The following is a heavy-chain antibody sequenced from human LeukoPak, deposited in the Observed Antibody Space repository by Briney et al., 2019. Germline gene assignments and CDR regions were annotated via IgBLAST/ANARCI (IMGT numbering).Heavy chain of an antibody. J-gene: IGHJ4*02. D-gene: IGHD3-10*01. Sequence: GGSLRLSCAASGFTVSSIYMSWVRQAPGKGLEWVSVIYSNGNTYYADSVQGRFTVSRDSSKNTLNLQMNSLRAEDSAVYYCAKSRSGAPNYYFTNWGPGTLVSVSS. CDR1: GFTVSSIY. CDR3: AKSRSGAPNYYFTN. V-gene: IGHV3-66*01. CDR2: IYSNGNT.